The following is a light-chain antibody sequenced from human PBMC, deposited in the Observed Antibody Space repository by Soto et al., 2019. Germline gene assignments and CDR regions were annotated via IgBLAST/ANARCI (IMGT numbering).Light chain of an antibody. CDR3: CSYAGSNYV. CDR1: SSDVGNYNL. J-gene: IGLJ1*01. V-gene: IGLV2-23*02. CDR2: EVS. Sequence: QSALTQPASVSGSPGQSITISCTGTSSDVGNYNLVSWDQHHPGKAPKLIIYEVSKRPSGVSNRFSGSKSGDTASLTISGLQAEDEADYYCCSYAGSNYVFGTGTKLTAL.